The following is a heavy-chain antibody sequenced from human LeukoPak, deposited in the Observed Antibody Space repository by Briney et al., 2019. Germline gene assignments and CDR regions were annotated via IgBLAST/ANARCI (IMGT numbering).Heavy chain of an antibody. D-gene: IGHD3-22*01. J-gene: IGHJ4*02. CDR3: ARPSDSSGYYYGY. CDR1: GYTFTSNG. V-gene: IGHV1-18*01. CDR2: ISGYKGDT. Sequence: GASVKVSCKASGYTFTSNGISWVRQAPGQGLEWMGWISGYKGDTNYAQKFQGWVTMTRDTSISTAYMELSRLRSDDTAVYYCARPSDSSGYYYGYWGQGTLVTVSS.